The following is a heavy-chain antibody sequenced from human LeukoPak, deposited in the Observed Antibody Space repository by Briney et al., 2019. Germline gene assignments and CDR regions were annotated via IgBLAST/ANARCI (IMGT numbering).Heavy chain of an antibody. D-gene: IGHD3-22*01. V-gene: IGHV3-72*01. CDR1: GFTFSDHY. Sequence: PGGSLRLSCAASGFTFSDHYMDWVRQAPGKGLEWGGHTRNKANSYTTEYAASVKGRFTISRDDSKNSLYLQMNSLKTEDTAVYYCATSYYDSSGYPPWAFDIWGQGTMVTVSS. CDR3: ATSYYDSSGYPPWAFDI. J-gene: IGHJ3*02. CDR2: TRNKANSYTT.